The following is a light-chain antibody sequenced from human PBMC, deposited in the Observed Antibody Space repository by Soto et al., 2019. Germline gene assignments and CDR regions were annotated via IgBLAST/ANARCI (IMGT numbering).Light chain of an antibody. CDR1: QSVSSN. CDR2: GAS. CDR3: QQYNNWPLT. Sequence: EIVMTQSPATLSVSPGERATLSCRASQSVSSNLAWYQQKPGQAPRLLIYGASTRATGIPARFSGSGSGPEFTLAISSLQSEDSAVYYGQQYNNWPLTFGGGTKVEIK. V-gene: IGKV3-15*01. J-gene: IGKJ4*01.